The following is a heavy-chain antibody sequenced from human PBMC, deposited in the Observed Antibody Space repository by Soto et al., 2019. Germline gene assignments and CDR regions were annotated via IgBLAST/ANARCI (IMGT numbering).Heavy chain of an antibody. CDR2: IYYSGST. J-gene: IGHJ6*02. CDR1: GGSISSYY. Sequence: QVQLQESGPGLVKPSETLSLTCTVSGGSISSYYWSWIRQPPGKGLEWIGYIYYSGSTNYNPSLKSRVTMSVDTSKNQFSLKLSSVTAADTAVYYCARGPYGSGSYPDHGMDVWGQGTTVTVSS. V-gene: IGHV4-59*01. D-gene: IGHD3-10*01. CDR3: ARGPYGSGSYPDHGMDV.